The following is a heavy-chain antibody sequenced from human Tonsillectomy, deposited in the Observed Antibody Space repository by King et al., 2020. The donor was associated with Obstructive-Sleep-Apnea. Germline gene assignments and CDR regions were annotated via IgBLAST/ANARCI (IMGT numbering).Heavy chain of an antibody. CDR3: AKDRGCSGSYYKGNIDY. V-gene: IGHV3-9*01. CDR2: ISWNSGSI. D-gene: IGHD3-10*02. Sequence: VQLVESGGGLVQPGRSLRLSCAASGFTFDDYAMHWVRQAPGKGLEWVSGISWNSGSIGYADSVKGRSTISRDNAKNSLYLQMNSLRAEDTALYYCAKDRGCSGSYYKGNIDYWGQGTLVTVSS. J-gene: IGHJ4*02. CDR1: GFTFDDYA.